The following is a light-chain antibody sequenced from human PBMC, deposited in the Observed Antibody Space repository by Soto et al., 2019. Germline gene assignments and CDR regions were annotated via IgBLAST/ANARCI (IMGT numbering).Light chain of an antibody. CDR2: GAS. CDR3: QHFGSSPPVT. J-gene: IGKJ5*01. V-gene: IGKV3-20*01. Sequence: EIVLTQSPANLSLSPGESATLSCRVSQFTNGKYVAWYQQRHGLPPRLLVYGASKRAPGIPDRFRGSGSGSEFTLTISAVEPEDFAVYFCQHFGSSPPVTFGQGTRLEIK. CDR1: QFTNGKY.